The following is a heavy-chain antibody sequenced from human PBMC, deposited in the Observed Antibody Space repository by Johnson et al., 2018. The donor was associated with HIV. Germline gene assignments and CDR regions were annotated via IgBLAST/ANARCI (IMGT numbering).Heavy chain of an antibody. CDR3: AKDPRFRELPTNPFDI. D-gene: IGHD1-26*01. CDR1: GFTFNDYA. V-gene: IGHV3-30-3*01. J-gene: IGHJ3*02. Sequence: QVQLVESGGGLVQPGRSLILSCAASGFTFNDYAMHWVRQAPGKGLEWVAVISYDGSNKYYADSVKGRFTISRDNSKNTLYLQMNSLRAEDTAVYYCAKDPRFRELPTNPFDIWGQGTMVTVSS. CDR2: ISYDGSNK.